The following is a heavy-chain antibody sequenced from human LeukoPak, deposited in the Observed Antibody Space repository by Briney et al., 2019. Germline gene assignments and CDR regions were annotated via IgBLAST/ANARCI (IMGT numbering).Heavy chain of an antibody. CDR3: ARDTGYSNFDY. Sequence: GGALRLSCAASGSRSINYWMHWVRHAPGKGLMWVSRINSDGTSTTYADSVKGRFTISRDNAKNTLYLQMNSLRADDTAMYYCARDTGYSNFDYWGQGTLVTVSS. J-gene: IGHJ4*02. CDR1: GSRSINYW. CDR2: INSDGTST. D-gene: IGHD4-4*01. V-gene: IGHV3-74*01.